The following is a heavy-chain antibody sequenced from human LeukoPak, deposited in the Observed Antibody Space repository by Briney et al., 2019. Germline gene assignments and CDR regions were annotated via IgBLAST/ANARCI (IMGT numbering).Heavy chain of an antibody. V-gene: IGHV4-59*01. CDR2: IYYSGST. D-gene: IGHD4-17*01. CDR1: GGSISSYY. Sequence: SETLSLTCTVSGGSISSYYWSWIRQPPGKGLEWIGYIYYSGSTNYNPSLKSRVTISVDTSKNQFSLKVNSVTAADTAVYYCVRSKSGTYGWFDPWGQGTLVTVSS. J-gene: IGHJ5*02. CDR3: VRSKSGTYGWFDP.